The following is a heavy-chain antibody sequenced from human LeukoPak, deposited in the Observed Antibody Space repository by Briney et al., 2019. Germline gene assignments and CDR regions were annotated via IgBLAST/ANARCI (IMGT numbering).Heavy chain of an antibody. CDR1: GFTFSSYG. V-gene: IGHV3-33*06. D-gene: IGHD5-18*01. J-gene: IGHJ3*02. CDR3: AKAVSYGCDAFDI. Sequence: QSGGSLRLSCAASGFTFSSYGMHWVRQAPGKGLEWVAVIWYDGSNKYYADSVKGRFTISRDNSKNTLYLQMNSLRAEDTAVYYCAKAVSYGCDAFDIWGQGTMVTVSS. CDR2: IWYDGSNK.